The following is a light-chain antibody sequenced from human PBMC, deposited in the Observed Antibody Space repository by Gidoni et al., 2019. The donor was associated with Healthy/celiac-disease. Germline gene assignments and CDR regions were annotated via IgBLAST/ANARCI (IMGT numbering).Light chain of an antibody. Sequence: DIQMTHSPSTLSAPIGDRVTVTCRASQSIGDWLAWYQQKPGEAPKLLIYKASRLESGVPSRFSGSGSGTEFTLTINSLQPDDFATYYCHHYSNLWTFGQGSKVDIK. CDR2: KAS. CDR3: HHYSNLWT. V-gene: IGKV1-5*03. J-gene: IGKJ1*01. CDR1: QSIGDW.